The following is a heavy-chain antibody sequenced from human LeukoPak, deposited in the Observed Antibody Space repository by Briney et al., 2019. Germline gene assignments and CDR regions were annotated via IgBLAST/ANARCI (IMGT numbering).Heavy chain of an antibody. J-gene: IGHJ4*02. V-gene: IGHV3-23*01. CDR1: GFTFSSYA. D-gene: IGHD1-26*01. CDR3: AKAPYSGSYGSVD. Sequence: GGSLRLSCAASGFTFSSYAMHWVRQAPGKGLEWVSAISGSGGSTYYADSVKGRSTISRDNSKNTLYLQMNSLRAEDTAVYYCAKAPYSGSYGSVDWGQGTLVTVSS. CDR2: ISGSGGST.